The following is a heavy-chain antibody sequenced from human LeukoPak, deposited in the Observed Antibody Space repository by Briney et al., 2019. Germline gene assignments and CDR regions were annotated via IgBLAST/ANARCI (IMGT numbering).Heavy chain of an antibody. CDR3: ARVARGVYWFDP. D-gene: IGHD3-10*01. Sequence: SETLSLTSTVSGGSISSYYWIWIRKPPGKGLEYIGYISYSGSTNYNRSLKSRVTISVDTSKNHISLHLSSVTAADTAVYYCARVARGVYWFDPWGQGTLVTVSS. J-gene: IGHJ5*02. CDR2: ISYSGST. V-gene: IGHV4-59*01. CDR1: GGSISSYY.